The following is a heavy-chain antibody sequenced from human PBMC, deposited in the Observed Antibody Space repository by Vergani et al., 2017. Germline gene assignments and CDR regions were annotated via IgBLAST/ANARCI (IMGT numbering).Heavy chain of an antibody. CDR1: GFTSAGYA. J-gene: IGHJ5*02. CDR3: SKDLGASSGRGWFDP. V-gene: IGHV3-9*02. D-gene: IGHD3-16*01. Sequence: EVQLEESGGGLVLPGRSLRLSCVASGFTSAGYAMPWVRQAPGKGLEWVSGISWNSNSIGYADSVKGCFIISRENGNNSLYLQMNSRRAEDTALYYCSKDLGASSGRGWFDPGGKGTLVTVSS. CDR2: ISWNSNSI.